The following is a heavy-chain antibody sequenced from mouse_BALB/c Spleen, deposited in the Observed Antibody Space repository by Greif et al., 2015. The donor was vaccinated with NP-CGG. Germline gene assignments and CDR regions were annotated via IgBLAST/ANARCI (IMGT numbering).Heavy chain of an antibody. Sequence: VQLQQSGPELVKPGASVRISCKASGYTFTSYYIHWVKQRPGQGLEWIGWIYPGNVNTKYNEKFKGKATLTADKSSSTAYMQLSSLTSEDSAVYFCARGGDNYPFAYWGQGTLVTVSA. J-gene: IGHJ3*01. D-gene: IGHD1-3*01. CDR2: IYPGNVNT. CDR1: GYTFTSYY. V-gene: IGHV1S56*01. CDR3: ARGGDNYPFAY.